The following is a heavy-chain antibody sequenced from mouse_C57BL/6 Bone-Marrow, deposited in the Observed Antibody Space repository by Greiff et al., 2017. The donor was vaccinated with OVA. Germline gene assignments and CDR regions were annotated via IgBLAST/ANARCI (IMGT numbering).Heavy chain of an antibody. CDR2: INPNNGGT. V-gene: IGHV1-18*01. Sequence: VQLQQSGPELVKPGASVKIPCKASGYTFTDYNMDWVKQSPGQSLEWIGNINPNNGGTIYNQKFKGKATLTVDKSSSTAYMELSSLTSEDAAVYYCARAVDFDYWGQGTTLTVSS. J-gene: IGHJ2*01. CDR1: GYTFTDYN. CDR3: ARAVDFDY.